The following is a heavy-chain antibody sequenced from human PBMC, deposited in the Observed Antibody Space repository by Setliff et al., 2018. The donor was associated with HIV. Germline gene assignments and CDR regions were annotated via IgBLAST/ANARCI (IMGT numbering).Heavy chain of an antibody. CDR2: IYYSGST. J-gene: IGHJ4*02. V-gene: IGHV4-39*01. CDR1: GGSIYGSDYY. Sequence: SETLSLTCTVSGGSIYGSDYYWGWIRQPPGKGLESIGSIYYSGSTYYKPSLRSRVTISVDTSKNQFSLRLSSVTAADTAVYYCARQGQLGSEWGQGTLVTVSS. D-gene: IGHD1-1*01. CDR3: ARQGQLGSE.